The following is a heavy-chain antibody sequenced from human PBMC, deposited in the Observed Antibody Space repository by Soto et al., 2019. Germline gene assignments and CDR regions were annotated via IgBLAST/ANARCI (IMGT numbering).Heavy chain of an antibody. CDR2: INHSGST. CDR1: GGSFSGYY. D-gene: IGHD2-15*01. J-gene: IGHJ4*02. V-gene: IGHV4-34*01. CDR3: VRGLGGSNTALDS. Sequence: PSETLSLTCAVYGGSFSGYYWSWIRQPPGKGLEWIGEINHSGSTNYNPSLKSRVTISVDTSKNTLYLEMNSLRAEDTSVYYCVRGLGGSNTALDSWGQGTLVTVSS.